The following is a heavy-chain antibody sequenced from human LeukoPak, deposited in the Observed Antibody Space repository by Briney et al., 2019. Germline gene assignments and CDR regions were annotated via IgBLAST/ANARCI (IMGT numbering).Heavy chain of an antibody. CDR3: ARDPDY. Sequence: GGSLRLSCAASGFTFSSYAMHWVRQAPGKGLEWVAVISYDGSNKYYADSVKGRFTISRDNSKNTLYLQMNSLRAEDTAVYYCARDPDYWGQGTLVTVSS. CDR1: GFTFSSYA. J-gene: IGHJ4*02. CDR2: ISYDGSNK. V-gene: IGHV3-30-3*01.